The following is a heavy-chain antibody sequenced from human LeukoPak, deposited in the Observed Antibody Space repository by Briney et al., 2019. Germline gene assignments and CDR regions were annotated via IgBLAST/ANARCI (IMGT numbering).Heavy chain of an antibody. V-gene: IGHV4-39*01. D-gene: IGHD1-26*01. CDR1: GGSISSSSYY. CDR3: ARHISYGKDY. CDR2: IYYSGST. Sequence: SETLSLTCTVSGGSISSSSYYWGWICQPPGKGLEWIGSIYYSGSTYYNPALKSRVTISVDTSKNQFSLKLSSVTAADTAVYYCARHISYGKDYWGQGTLVTVSS. J-gene: IGHJ4*02.